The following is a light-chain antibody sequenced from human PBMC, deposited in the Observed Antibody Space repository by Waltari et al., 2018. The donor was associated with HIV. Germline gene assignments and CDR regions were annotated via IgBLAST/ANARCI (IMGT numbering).Light chain of an antibody. Sequence: QSFLTQPPSASGTPGQTVTISCSGSSSNIENDNVYWYQQLPGMTPKLLISKNFLRPSGVPDRFAASQSGTSASLTISGLRSADEADYYCVGWDSSLSAYVFGAGTKVAVL. CDR1: SSNIENDN. CDR3: VGWDSSLSAYV. CDR2: KNF. V-gene: IGLV1-47*01. J-gene: IGLJ1*01.